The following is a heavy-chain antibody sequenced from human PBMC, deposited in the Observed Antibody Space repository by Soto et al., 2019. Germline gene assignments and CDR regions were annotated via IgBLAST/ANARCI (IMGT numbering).Heavy chain of an antibody. Sequence: EVQLVESGGGLVKPGGSLRLSCVASGFTFSSYTMTWVRQAPGKGLEWVSSISSSFNYMYYADSVKGRFTISRDNAKKSLYLQMNSLRVEDTAVYYCATFPLVGAVTWGQGTLVTVSS. CDR1: GFTFSSYT. J-gene: IGHJ4*02. CDR3: ATFPLVGAVT. D-gene: IGHD1-26*01. V-gene: IGHV3-21*01. CDR2: ISSSFNYM.